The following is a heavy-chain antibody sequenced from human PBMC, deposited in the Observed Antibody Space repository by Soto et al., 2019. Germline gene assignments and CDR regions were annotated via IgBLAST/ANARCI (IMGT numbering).Heavy chain of an antibody. J-gene: IGHJ4*02. CDR3: ARELSRVWSGYYMVHY. Sequence: QQKLQESGPGLVKPSETLSLTCTVSGGSISSSSYYWGWIRQPPGKGLEWIGSIYYSGSTYYNPSLKSRVTISVDTSKNQFSLKLSSVTAADTAVYYCARELSRVWSGYYMVHYWGQGTLVTVSS. CDR2: IYYSGST. CDR1: GGSISSSSYY. D-gene: IGHD3-3*01. V-gene: IGHV4-39*01.